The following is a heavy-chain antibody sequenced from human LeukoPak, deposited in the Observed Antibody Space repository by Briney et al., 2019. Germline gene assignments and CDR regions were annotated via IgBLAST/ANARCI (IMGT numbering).Heavy chain of an antibody. Sequence: PSETLSLTCAVYGGSFSGYYWSWIRQPPGKGLEWIGEINHSGSTNYNPSLKSRVTISVDTSKNQFSLKLSSVTAADTAVYYCARSPRAKWRITFGGVIVPPYFDYWGQGTLVTVSS. V-gene: IGHV4-34*01. CDR3: ARSPRAKWRITFGGVIVPPYFDY. D-gene: IGHD3-16*02. J-gene: IGHJ4*02. CDR1: GGSFSGYY. CDR2: INHSGST.